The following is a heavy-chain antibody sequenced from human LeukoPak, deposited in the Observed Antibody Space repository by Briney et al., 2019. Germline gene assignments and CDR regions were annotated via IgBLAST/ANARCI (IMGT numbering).Heavy chain of an antibody. D-gene: IGHD6-13*01. V-gene: IGHV3-23*01. CDR2: ISGSGGST. Sequence: QPGGSLRLSCAASGFTFSSYAMSWVRQAPGKGLEWVSAISGSGGSTYYADSVKGRFTISRDNSKNTLYLQMNSLRAEDTAVYYCAKVSNGIAAAGKGYYFDYWGQGTLVTVSS. CDR1: GFTFSSYA. CDR3: AKVSNGIAAAGKGYYFDY. J-gene: IGHJ4*02.